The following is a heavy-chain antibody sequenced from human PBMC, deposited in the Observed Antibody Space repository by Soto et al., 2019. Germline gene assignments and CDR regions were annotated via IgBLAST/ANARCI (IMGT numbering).Heavy chain of an antibody. CDR3: AIDGPLDYYGSGSYYDAFDI. CDR2: IDNNRSST. D-gene: IGHD3-10*01. J-gene: IGHJ3*02. Sequence: GGSLRLSCATSGFKFSSYWMHWVRQTPGKGLVRVSRIDNNRSSTVYADYVRGRFTISRDNAKKQLYLQMNSLRAEDRVLYYCAIDGPLDYYGSGSYYDAFDIWGQGTMVTVSS. CDR1: GFKFSSYW. V-gene: IGHV3-74*01.